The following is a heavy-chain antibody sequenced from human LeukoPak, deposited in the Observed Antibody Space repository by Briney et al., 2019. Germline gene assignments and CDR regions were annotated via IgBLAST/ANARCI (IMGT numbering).Heavy chain of an antibody. J-gene: IGHJ4*02. V-gene: IGHV5-51*01. Sequence: GASLKISFKGSGYSFTNYWIAWVRQVPGKGLEWMGIIYPTDSDARYSPSFQGQVTISVDKSISTAYLQWSSLKASDTAMYYCARYGGATPFDHWGQGTLVTVSS. CDR3: ARYGGATPFDH. CDR1: GYSFTNYW. D-gene: IGHD5-12*01. CDR2: IYPTDSDA.